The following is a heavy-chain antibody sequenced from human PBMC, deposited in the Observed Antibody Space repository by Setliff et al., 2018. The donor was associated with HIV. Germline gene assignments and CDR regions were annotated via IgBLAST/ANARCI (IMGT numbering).Heavy chain of an antibody. CDR1: GGSITTSTFY. Sequence: PSETLSLTCTVSGGSITTSTFYWGWIRQPPGKGLEYIGGIFYSGSAYYNPSLKSRVTISVDTSKNQLSLKLSSVTAADTAVYYCARLKLSGVIDYWGQGTLVTVSS. J-gene: IGHJ4*02. CDR3: ARLKLSGVIDY. D-gene: IGHD2-8*01. CDR2: IFYSGSA. V-gene: IGHV4-39*01.